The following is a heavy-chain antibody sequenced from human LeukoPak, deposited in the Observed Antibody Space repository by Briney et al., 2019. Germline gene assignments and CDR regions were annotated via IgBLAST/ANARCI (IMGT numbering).Heavy chain of an antibody. CDR3: ARGRLVLGRQGFDY. D-gene: IGHD3-16*01. V-gene: IGHV3-30*02. Sequence: GGSLRLSCAASGFTFSSYGMHWVRQAPGKGLEWVAFIRYDGSNKYYADSVKGRFTISRDNSKNTLYLQMNSLRAEDTAVYYCARGRLVLGRQGFDYWGQGTLVTVSS. CDR2: IRYDGSNK. J-gene: IGHJ4*02. CDR1: GFTFSSYG.